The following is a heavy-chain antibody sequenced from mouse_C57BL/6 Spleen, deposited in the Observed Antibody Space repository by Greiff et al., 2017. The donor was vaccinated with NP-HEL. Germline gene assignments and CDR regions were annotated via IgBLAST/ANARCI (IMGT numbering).Heavy chain of an antibody. CDR2: INYDGSST. D-gene: IGHD2-12*01. Sequence: EVQVVESEGGLVQPGSSMKLSCTASGFTFSDYYMAWVSQVPEKGLEWVANINYDGSSTYYLDSLKSSFIISRDTAKNILYLQMSSLKSEDTATYYCASRTVYCSEGSYWYVDVWGTGTTVTVSS. J-gene: IGHJ1*03. CDR1: GFTFSDYY. V-gene: IGHV5-16*02. CDR3: ASRTVYCSEGSYWYVDV.